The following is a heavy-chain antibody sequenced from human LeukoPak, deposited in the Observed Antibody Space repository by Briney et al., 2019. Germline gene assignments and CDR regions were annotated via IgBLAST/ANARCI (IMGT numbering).Heavy chain of an antibody. V-gene: IGHV1-18*01. CDR3: AGNSYSDAFDI. J-gene: IGHJ3*02. CDR1: GGTFSSYA. D-gene: IGHD1-26*01. Sequence: ASVKVSCKASGGTFSSYAISWVRQAPGQGLEWMGWISAYNGNTNYAQKLQGRVTMTTDTSTSTAYMELRSLRSDDTAVYYCAGNSYSDAFDIWGQGTMVTVSS. CDR2: ISAYNGNT.